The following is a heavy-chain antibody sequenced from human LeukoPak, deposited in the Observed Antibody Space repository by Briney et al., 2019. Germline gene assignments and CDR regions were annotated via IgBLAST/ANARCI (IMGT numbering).Heavy chain of an antibody. Sequence: SETLSLTCTVSGGSVSDYYWSWIRQSPGKGLEWIAYIYYTGSTNYNPSLKSRVIISADTSKNQFFLQLSSVTAADTAVYYCASRKLGNDYWGQGTLVTVSS. J-gene: IGHJ4*02. V-gene: IGHV4-59*02. CDR3: ASRKLGNDY. CDR2: IYYTGST. CDR1: GGSVSDYY. D-gene: IGHD7-27*01.